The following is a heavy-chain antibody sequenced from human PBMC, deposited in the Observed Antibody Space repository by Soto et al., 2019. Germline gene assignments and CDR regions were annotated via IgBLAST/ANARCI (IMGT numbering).Heavy chain of an antibody. J-gene: IGHJ6*02. CDR3: ASVETQRYYYGMDV. CDR2: IIPIFGTA. Sequence: QVQLVQSGAEVKKPGSSVKVSCKASGGTFSSYAISWVRQAPGQGLEWMGGIIPIFGTADYAQKFQGRVTITANESTSTAYMEMSSLRSEDTAVYYCASVETQRYYYGMDVWGQGTTVTVSS. V-gene: IGHV1-69*12. CDR1: GGTFSSYA. D-gene: IGHD2-15*01.